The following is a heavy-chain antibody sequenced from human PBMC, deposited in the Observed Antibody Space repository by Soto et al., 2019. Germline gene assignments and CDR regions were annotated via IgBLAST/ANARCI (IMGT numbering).Heavy chain of an antibody. CDR2: VYYNGNT. CDR3: ARGGATGYLDS. V-gene: IGHV4-59*01. Sequence: QVQLQGSGPGLVKPSETLSLRCSVSGGSISTYHWSWIRQPPGKRLEWIGNVYYNGNTNYNPSVKSRVSISVDTSKNEFSLRLSSVTAADTAVYYCARGGATGYLDSWGQGTRVIVSS. D-gene: IGHD4-4*01. CDR1: GGSISTYH. J-gene: IGHJ4*02.